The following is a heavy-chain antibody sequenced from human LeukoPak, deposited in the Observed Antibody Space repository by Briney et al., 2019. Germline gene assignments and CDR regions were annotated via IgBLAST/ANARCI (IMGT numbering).Heavy chain of an antibody. V-gene: IGHV3-64*01. CDR1: GFTFSSYA. D-gene: IGHD2-15*01. Sequence: GGSLRLSCAASGFTFSSYAMHLVRQAPGKGLEYVSAISSNGGSTYYANSVKGRFTISRDNSKNTLYLQMGSLRAEDMAVYYCARVAARVSLDYWGQGTLVTVSS. CDR3: ARVAARVSLDY. J-gene: IGHJ4*02. CDR2: ISSNGGST.